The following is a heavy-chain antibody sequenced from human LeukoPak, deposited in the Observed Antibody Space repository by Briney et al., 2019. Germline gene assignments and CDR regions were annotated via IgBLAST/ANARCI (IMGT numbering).Heavy chain of an antibody. CDR2: INPSGGST. Sequence: ASVKVSCKASGYTFTSYYMHWVRQAPGQGLEWMGIINPSGGSTSYAQKFQGRVTMTRDTSTNTVYMELSSLRSEDTAVYYCARDQGQQPGWYYYYGMDVWGQGTTVTVSS. CDR1: GYTFTSYY. CDR3: ARDQGQQPGWYYYYGMDV. J-gene: IGHJ6*02. V-gene: IGHV1-46*01. D-gene: IGHD6-13*01.